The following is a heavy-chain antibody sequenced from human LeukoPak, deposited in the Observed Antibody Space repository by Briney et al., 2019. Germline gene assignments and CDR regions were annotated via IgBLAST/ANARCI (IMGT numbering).Heavy chain of an antibody. V-gene: IGHV3-7*03. Sequence: GGSLRLSCAATGFPFNAYWMTWVRQAPGKGLEWVANIRQDGDTKYYVDSVKGRFTISRDNAMNSLYLQMNSLRAEDTAIYYCARSLPYGTTWYGRSDFWGQGTLVTVSS. J-gene: IGHJ4*02. D-gene: IGHD6-13*01. CDR3: ARSLPYGTTWYGRSDF. CDR1: GFPFNAYW. CDR2: IRQDGDTK.